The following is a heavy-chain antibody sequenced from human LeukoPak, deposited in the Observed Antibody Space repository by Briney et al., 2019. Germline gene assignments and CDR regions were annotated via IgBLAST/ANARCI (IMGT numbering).Heavy chain of an antibody. CDR2: ISAYNGNT. D-gene: IGHD3-10*01. CDR1: GYAFTTYA. J-gene: IGHJ4*02. Sequence: ASVKVSCKASGYAFTTYAISWVRQAPGQGLEWMGWISAYNGNTNYAQKLQGRVTMTTDTSTSTAYMELRSLRSDDTAVYFCAREGGSGNYFDYWGQGTLVTVSS. CDR3: AREGGSGNYFDY. V-gene: IGHV1-18*01.